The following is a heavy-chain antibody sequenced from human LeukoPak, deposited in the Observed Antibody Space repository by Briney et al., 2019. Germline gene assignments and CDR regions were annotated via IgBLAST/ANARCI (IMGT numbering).Heavy chain of an antibody. CDR3: ARVSGVAAAAHFDY. CDR1: GGSISSGGYY. D-gene: IGHD6-13*01. V-gene: IGHV4-30-2*01. J-gene: IGHJ4*02. Sequence: SQTLSLTCTVSGGSISSGGYYWSWIRQPPGKGLEWIGYIYHSGSTYYNPSLKSRVTISVDRSKNQFSLKLSSVTAADTAVYYCARVSGVAAAAHFDYWGQGTLVTVSS. CDR2: IYHSGST.